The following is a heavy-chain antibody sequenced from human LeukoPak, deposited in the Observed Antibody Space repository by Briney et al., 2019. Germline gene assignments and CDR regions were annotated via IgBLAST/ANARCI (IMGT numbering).Heavy chain of an antibody. J-gene: IGHJ3*02. CDR3: AKGATSCSSTSCPDAFDI. CDR1: GFTVSSNY. CDR2: IYSGGSI. D-gene: IGHD2-2*01. V-gene: IGHV3-53*05. Sequence: GGSLRLSCAASGFTVSSNYMSWVRQAPGKGLEWVSVIYSGGSIYYADSVKGRFTISRDNSKNTLYLQMNSLRAEDTAVYYCAKGATSCSSTSCPDAFDIWGQGTMVTVSS.